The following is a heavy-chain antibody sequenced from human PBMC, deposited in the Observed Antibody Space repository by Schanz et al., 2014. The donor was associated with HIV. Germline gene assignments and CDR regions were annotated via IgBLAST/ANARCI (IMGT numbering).Heavy chain of an antibody. J-gene: IGHJ4*02. CDR2: ISVNGATR. Sequence: EVQLLDSGGGLVQPGGSLRLSCAASGFTFSSYGMHWVRQAPGKGLEWLSYISVNGATREYADSVKGRFTISRDNARTSLYLQMNSLRAEDTAVYYCARVFGRTYGLPDYWGQGTLVTVSS. CDR1: GFTFSSYG. D-gene: IGHD3-10*01. CDR3: ARVFGRTYGLPDY. V-gene: IGHV3-48*04.